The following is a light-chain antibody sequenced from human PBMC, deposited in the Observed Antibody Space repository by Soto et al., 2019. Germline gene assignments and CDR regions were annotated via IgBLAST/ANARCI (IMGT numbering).Light chain of an antibody. CDR2: EVS. J-gene: IGLJ1*01. CDR1: SGDVGGYND. Sequence: QSVLTQPASVSGSPGQSITISCTGTSGDVGGYNDVSWYQQHPGKAPELIIYEVSNRPAGVSNRFSGSKSGNTASLTISGLQAEDEADYYCSSYTTNSPYVFGTGTKVTVL. V-gene: IGLV2-14*01. CDR3: SSYTTNSPYV.